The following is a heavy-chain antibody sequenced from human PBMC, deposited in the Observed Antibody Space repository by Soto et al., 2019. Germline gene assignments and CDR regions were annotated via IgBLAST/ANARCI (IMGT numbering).Heavy chain of an antibody. Sequence: ASVKVSCKASGGTFSSYAISWVRQAPGQGLEWMGWISAYNGNTNYAQKLQGRVTMTTDTSTSTAYMELRSLRSDDTAVYYCARGPEDIDTVSWWFDPWGQGTLVTVSS. D-gene: IGHD5-12*01. CDR1: GGTFSSYA. V-gene: IGHV1-18*01. J-gene: IGHJ5*02. CDR2: ISAYNGNT. CDR3: ARGPEDIDTVSWWFDP.